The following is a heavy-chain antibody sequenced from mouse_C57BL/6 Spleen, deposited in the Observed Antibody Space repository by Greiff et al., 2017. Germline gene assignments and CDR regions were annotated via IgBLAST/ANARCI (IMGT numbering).Heavy chain of an antibody. Sequence: QVQLQQSGPELVKPGASVKISCKASGYAFSSSWMNWVKQRPGQGLEWIGRIYPGDGDTNYNEKVKGKATLTADKSSSTAYMQLSSLTSEDAAVYFCAGWGFTTVVKGAMDYWGQGASVTVSS. CDR3: AGWGFTTVVKGAMDY. J-gene: IGHJ4*01. V-gene: IGHV1-82*01. CDR2: IYPGDGDT. D-gene: IGHD1-1*01. CDR1: GYAFSSSW.